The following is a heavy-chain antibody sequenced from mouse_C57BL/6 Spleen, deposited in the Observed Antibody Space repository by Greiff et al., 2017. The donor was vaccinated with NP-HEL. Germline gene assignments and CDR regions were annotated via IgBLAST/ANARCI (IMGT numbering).Heavy chain of an antibody. Sequence: VQLQQSGTVLARPGASVKMSCKTSGYTFTSYWMHWVKQRPGQGLEWIGAIYPGNSDTSYNQKFKGKAKLTAVTSASTAYMELSSLTNEDSAVYYCTRSRELNYGNYGAMDYWGQGTSVTVSS. D-gene: IGHD2-1*01. V-gene: IGHV1-5*01. J-gene: IGHJ4*01. CDR2: IYPGNSDT. CDR3: TRSRELNYGNYGAMDY. CDR1: GYTFTSYW.